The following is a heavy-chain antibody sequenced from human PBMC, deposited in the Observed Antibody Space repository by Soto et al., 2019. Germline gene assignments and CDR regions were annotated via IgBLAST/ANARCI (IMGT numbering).Heavy chain of an antibody. Sequence: SETLSLTCTVSGGSISSYYWSWIRQPPGKGLEWIGYIYYSGSTNYNPSLKSRVTISVDTSKNQFSLKLSSVTAADTAVYYCAGGYYGSGSYPLGYWGQGTLVTVSS. J-gene: IGHJ4*02. CDR3: AGGYYGSGSYPLGY. CDR1: GGSISSYY. CDR2: IYYSGST. D-gene: IGHD3-10*01. V-gene: IGHV4-59*01.